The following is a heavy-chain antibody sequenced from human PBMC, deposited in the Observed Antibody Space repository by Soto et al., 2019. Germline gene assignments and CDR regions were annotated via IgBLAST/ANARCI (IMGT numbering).Heavy chain of an antibody. CDR1: GYSFAGYW. D-gene: IGHD3-22*01. V-gene: IGHV5-10-1*01. CDR3: ARQIYDSDTGPNFQYYFDS. CDR2: IDPSDSQT. J-gene: IGHJ4*02. Sequence: GESLKISCMGSGYSFAGYWITWVRQKPGKGLEWMGRIDPSDSQTYYSPSFRGHVTISATKSITTVFLQWSSLRASDTAMYYCARQIYDSDTGPNFQYYFDSWGQGTPVTVSS.